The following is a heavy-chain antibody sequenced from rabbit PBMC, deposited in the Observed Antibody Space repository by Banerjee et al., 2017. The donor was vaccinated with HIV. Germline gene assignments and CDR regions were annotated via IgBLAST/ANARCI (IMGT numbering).Heavy chain of an antibody. J-gene: IGHJ6*01. CDR3: ARWTSSSSYYDDMDL. V-gene: IGHV1S40*01. D-gene: IGHD1-1*01. Sequence: QSLEESGGGLVKPGASLTLTCTASGFSFSSTYYMCWVRQAPGKGLEWIGCIYTGDGSPYYASWAKGRFTISKASSTTVTLQMTSLTAADAATYFCARWTSSSSYYDDMDLWGPGTLVTVS. CDR2: IYTGDGSP. CDR1: GFSFSSTYY.